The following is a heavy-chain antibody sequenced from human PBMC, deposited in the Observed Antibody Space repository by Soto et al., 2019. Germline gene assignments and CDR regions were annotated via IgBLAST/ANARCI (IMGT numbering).Heavy chain of an antibody. CDR2: TYYRSKWYN. V-gene: IGHV6-1*01. J-gene: IGHJ6*02. CDR1: GDSVSSNSAA. Sequence: PSQTLSLTCAISGDSVSSNSAAWSWIRQSASRGLEWLGRTYYRSKWYNDYAVSVKSRITINPDTSKNQFSLQLNSVTHEETAVYYCARDRSGYDSGMDVWGQGTTVTVSS. CDR3: ARDRSGYDSGMDV. D-gene: IGHD5-12*01.